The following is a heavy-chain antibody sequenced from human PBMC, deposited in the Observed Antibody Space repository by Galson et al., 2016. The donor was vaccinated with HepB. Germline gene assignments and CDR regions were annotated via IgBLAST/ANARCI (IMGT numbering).Heavy chain of an antibody. CDR3: ARDQTRDGRYNWFAA. Sequence: SLRLSCAASGLTFSSYAVGLVRQAPGQGLEWDSVISGSGDNNYYADSVKGRVTISRDNSRNTLYLQMTGLRAADTATYSRARDQTRDGRYNWFAAWGQGTRVTVSS. D-gene: IGHD5-24*01. CDR2: ISGSGDNN. CDR1: GLTFSSYA. J-gene: IGHJ5*02. V-gene: IGHV3-23*01.